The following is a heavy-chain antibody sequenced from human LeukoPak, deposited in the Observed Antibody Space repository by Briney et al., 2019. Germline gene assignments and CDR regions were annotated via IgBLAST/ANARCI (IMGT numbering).Heavy chain of an antibody. Sequence: GGSLRLSCAASGFTFSSYGMSWVRQAPGKGLEWVSAISGSGGSTYYADSVKGRFTISRDNSKNTLYLQMNSLRAEDTAVYYCAKDRSGWFYFDYWGQGTLVTVSS. J-gene: IGHJ4*02. D-gene: IGHD6-19*01. CDR1: GFTFSSYG. CDR3: AKDRSGWFYFDY. V-gene: IGHV3-23*01. CDR2: ISGSGGST.